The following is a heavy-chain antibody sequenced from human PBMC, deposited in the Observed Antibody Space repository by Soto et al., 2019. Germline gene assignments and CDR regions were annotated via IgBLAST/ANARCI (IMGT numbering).Heavy chain of an antibody. Sequence: QVQLQQWGAGLLKPSETLSLTCAVYGGSFSGYYWSWIRQPQGKGLEWIGEINHSGCTNYNPSLKSRVTISVDTSKNQFSLKLSSVTAAETAVYYCGESRSIWGQGTMVTVSS. CDR3: GESRSI. CDR2: INHSGCT. CDR1: GGSFSGYY. D-gene: IGHD1-26*01. V-gene: IGHV4-34*01. J-gene: IGHJ3*02.